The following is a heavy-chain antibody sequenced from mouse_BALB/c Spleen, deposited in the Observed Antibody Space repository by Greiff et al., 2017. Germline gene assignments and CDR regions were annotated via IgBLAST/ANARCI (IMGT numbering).Heavy chain of an antibody. V-gene: IGHV1-80*01. CDR2: IYPGDGDT. CDR1: GYAFSSYW. CDR3: ARSREDYYAMDY. Sequence: VQLVESGAELVRPGSSVKISCKASGYAFSSYWMNWVKQRPGQGLEWIGQIYPGDGDTNYNGKFKGKATLTADKSSSTAYMQLSSLTSEDSAVYFCARSREDYYAMDYWGQGTSVTVSS. J-gene: IGHJ4*01.